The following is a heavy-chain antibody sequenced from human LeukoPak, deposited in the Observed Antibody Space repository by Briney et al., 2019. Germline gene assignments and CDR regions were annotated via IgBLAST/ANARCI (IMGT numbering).Heavy chain of an antibody. CDR1: EFTFNNYA. CDR3: AKGSRDSRPYYFDF. CDR2: ITGSGGDT. V-gene: IGHV3-23*01. J-gene: IGHJ4*02. D-gene: IGHD6-13*01. Sequence: GGSLRLSCAASEFTFNNYAMSWVRQAPGKGLEWVSAITGSGGDTYHADSVKGRFTISRDNSKNKLYLQMNSLRGEDMAVYYCAKGSRDSRPYYFDFWGQGTLVTVSS.